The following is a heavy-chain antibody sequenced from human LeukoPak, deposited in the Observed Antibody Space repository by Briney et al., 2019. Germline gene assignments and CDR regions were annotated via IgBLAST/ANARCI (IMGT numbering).Heavy chain of an antibody. J-gene: IGHJ4*02. D-gene: IGHD4-17*01. CDR1: EFTFSSYG. CDR3: ARTGVGYGDQPIDY. Sequence: GGSLILSCAASEFTFSSYGMHWVRQAPGKGLEWVAVIWYDESKTYYADSVKGRFTISRDNSKKTLYLQMNSLRAEDTAVYYCARTGVGYGDQPIDYWGQGTLVTVSS. V-gene: IGHV3-33*01. CDR2: IWYDESKT.